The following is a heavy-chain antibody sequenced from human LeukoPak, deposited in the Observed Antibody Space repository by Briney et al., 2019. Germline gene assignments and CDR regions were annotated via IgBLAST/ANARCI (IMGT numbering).Heavy chain of an antibody. D-gene: IGHD2-2*02. Sequence: ASVKVSCKASGYTFTGYYMHWVRQAPGQGLGWMGWINPDSGGTNYAQKFQGRVTMTRDTSISTAYMELSRLTSDDTAVYFCARLNIPMGTFDYWGQGTLVTVSS. V-gene: IGHV1-2*02. CDR3: ARLNIPMGTFDY. CDR2: INPDSGGT. J-gene: IGHJ4*02. CDR1: GYTFTGYY.